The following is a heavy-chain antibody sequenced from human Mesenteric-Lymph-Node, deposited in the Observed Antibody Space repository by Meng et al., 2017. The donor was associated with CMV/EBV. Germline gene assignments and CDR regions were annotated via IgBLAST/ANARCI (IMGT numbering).Heavy chain of an antibody. J-gene: IGHJ4*02. CDR2: ISSSGSSI. V-gene: IGHV3-11*04. Sequence: GGSLRLSCAASGITFSDYSMSWIRQAPGKGLEWISYISSSGSSIYYADSVKGRLTVSRDNAKNSVYLQMDSLRAEDTAVYYCARDGEWELSGAFDYWGQGTLVTVSS. CDR1: GITFSDYS. D-gene: IGHD1-26*01. CDR3: ARDGEWELSGAFDY.